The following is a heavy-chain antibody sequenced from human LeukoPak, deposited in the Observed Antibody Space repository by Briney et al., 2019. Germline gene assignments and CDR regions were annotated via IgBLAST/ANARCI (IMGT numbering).Heavy chain of an antibody. CDR2: ITWDGGST. J-gene: IGHJ6*03. CDR1: GFTFDDYA. V-gene: IGHV3-43D*03. D-gene: IGHD2/OR15-2a*01. CDR3: AKDRAARGRGNYFYMDV. Sequence: PGGSLRLSCAASGFTFDDYAMHWVRQASGKGLEWVSHITWDGGSTHYADSVEGRFTISRDNRDNSLYLQMNSLRPEDTALYYCAKDRAARGRGNYFYMDVWGKGTTVTVSS.